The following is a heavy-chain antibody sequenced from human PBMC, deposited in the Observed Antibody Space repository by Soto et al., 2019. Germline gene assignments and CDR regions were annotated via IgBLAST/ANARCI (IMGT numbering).Heavy chain of an antibody. V-gene: IGHV2-5*01. J-gene: IGHJ4*02. CDR2: IYWNDDK. Sequence: ITLKESGPTLVKPTQTLTLTCIFSGFSLTTSGVGVGWIRQPPRKALEWLALIYWNDDKGYSPSLTSRVTITKDTSKNQVVLTMTNMDPVDTATYYCAHTVDTATGSRRFDYWGQGTLVTVSS. D-gene: IGHD5-18*01. CDR3: AHTVDTATGSRRFDY. CDR1: GFSLTTSGVG.